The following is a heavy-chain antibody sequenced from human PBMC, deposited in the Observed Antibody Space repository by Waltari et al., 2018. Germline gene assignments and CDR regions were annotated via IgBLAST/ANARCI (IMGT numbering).Heavy chain of an antibody. Sequence: QVQLVESGGGVVQPGRSLRLSCAASGFIFSNYAMHWVRQAPGKGLEWVAVISYDASKKYYADSVKGRFTISRDNSKNTLELQMNSLITEDTAVYYCARDPSVVVSGDGYFDFWGRGTLVTVSS. D-gene: IGHD2-21*02. V-gene: IGHV3-30*01. J-gene: IGHJ2*01. CDR3: ARDPSVVVSGDGYFDF. CDR1: GFIFSNYA. CDR2: ISYDASKK.